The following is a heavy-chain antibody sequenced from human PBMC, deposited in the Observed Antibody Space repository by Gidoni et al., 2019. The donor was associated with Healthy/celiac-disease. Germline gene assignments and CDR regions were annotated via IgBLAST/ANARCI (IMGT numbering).Heavy chain of an antibody. J-gene: IGHJ4*02. D-gene: IGHD3-10*01. CDR3: AKGFDIMVRGPFDY. CDR1: GFTFSSYA. V-gene: IGHV3-23*01. CDR2: ISGSGGST. Sequence: EVQLLDSGGGLVQPGGSLRLSCAVSGFTFSSYALSWVRQAPGKGLGWVSAISGSGGSTYYADSVKGRFTISRDNSKNTLYLQMNSLRAEDTAVYYCAKGFDIMVRGPFDYWGQGTLVTVSS.